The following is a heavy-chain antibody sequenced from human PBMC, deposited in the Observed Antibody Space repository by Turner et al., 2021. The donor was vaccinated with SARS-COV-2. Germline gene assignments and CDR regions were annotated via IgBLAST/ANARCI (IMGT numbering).Heavy chain of an antibody. CDR1: GFTFSTYG. CDR3: AKTRVSYRISNDPLEI. J-gene: IGHJ3*02. CDR2: ISYDGSQQ. Sequence: QMQLVESGGGVVQPGRSLRLSCAASGFTFSTYGIHWVRQAGGKGLEWLAIISYDGSQQYFAESVKGRFAVSRDNSNNTVSLLMNSLRAEDTAVYFCAKTRVSYRISNDPLEIWGQGTWVTVSS. V-gene: IGHV3-30*18. D-gene: IGHD2-8*01.